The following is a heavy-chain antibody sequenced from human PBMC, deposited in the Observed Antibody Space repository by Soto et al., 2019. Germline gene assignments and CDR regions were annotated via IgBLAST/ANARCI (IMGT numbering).Heavy chain of an antibody. V-gene: IGHV4-34*01. J-gene: IGHJ4*02. CDR1: GGSFSDYY. Sequence: SETLSLTCAVYGGSFSDYYWSWIRQPPGKGLEWIGEINHSGSTNYNPSLKSRVTIPVDTSTNQFSLKLSSVTAADTAVYHCARGDLIFDYWGQGTLVTVSS. CDR2: INHSGST. CDR3: ARGDLIFDY.